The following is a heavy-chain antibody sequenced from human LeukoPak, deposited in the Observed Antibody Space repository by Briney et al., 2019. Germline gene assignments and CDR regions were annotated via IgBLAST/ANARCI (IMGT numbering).Heavy chain of an antibody. J-gene: IGHJ4*02. Sequence: SETLSLTCAVYGGSFSGYYWSWIRQPPGKGLEWIGEINHSGSTSYNPSLKSRVTISVDTSKNQFSLKLSSVTAADTAVYYCARGPEAGYSYGEFDYWGQGTLVTVSS. CDR1: GGSFSGYY. CDR2: INHSGST. V-gene: IGHV4-34*01. D-gene: IGHD5-18*01. CDR3: ARGPEAGYSYGEFDY.